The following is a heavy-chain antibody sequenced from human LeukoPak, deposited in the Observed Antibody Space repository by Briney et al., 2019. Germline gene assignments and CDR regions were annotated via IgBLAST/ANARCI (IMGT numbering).Heavy chain of an antibody. J-gene: IGHJ6*03. V-gene: IGHV3-7*01. CDR2: IKQDGSEK. CDR3: AREKDGFPDYYYYYMDV. D-gene: IGHD5-24*01. CDR1: GFTFSSYW. Sequence: PGGSLRLSCAASGFTFSSYWMCWVRQAPGKGLEWVANIKQDGSEKYYVDSVKGRFTISRDNAKNSLYLQMNSLRAEDTAVYYCAREKDGFPDYYYYYMDVWGKGTTVTVSS.